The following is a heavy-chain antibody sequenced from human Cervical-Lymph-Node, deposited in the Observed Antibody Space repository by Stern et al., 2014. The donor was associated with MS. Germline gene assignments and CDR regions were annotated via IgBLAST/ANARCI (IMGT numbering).Heavy chain of an antibody. CDR2: ISWNTGTL. J-gene: IGHJ4*02. D-gene: IGHD1-26*01. V-gene: IGHV3-9*01. Sequence: VQLVESGGALVQPGRSLRLSCAASGFIFNDYAMHWVRQAPGKGLEWVSGISWNTGTLGYADSVKGRFTFSCANADNYLYLQMNSLRVEGTALYYCAKGFGYSPKDYFDHWGQGTLVTVSS. CDR1: GFIFNDYA. CDR3: AKGFGYSPKDYFDH.